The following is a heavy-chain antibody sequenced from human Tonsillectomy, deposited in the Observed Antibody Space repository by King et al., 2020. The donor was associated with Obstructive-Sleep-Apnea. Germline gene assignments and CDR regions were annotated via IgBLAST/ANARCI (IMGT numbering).Heavy chain of an antibody. Sequence: VQLQESGPGLVKPSQTLSLTCTVSGDSINSGEDYWGWIRQPPGKGLEWIGYIYYSGSTYYSPSLKIRVTNTVDTSKNQFFLRLTSVTAADTAVYYCARVHYYDTSGYYYYFDYWGQGTLVTVSS. CDR1: GDSINSGEDY. CDR2: IYYSGST. V-gene: IGHV4-30-4*01. J-gene: IGHJ4*02. D-gene: IGHD3-22*01. CDR3: ARVHYYDTSGYYYYFDY.